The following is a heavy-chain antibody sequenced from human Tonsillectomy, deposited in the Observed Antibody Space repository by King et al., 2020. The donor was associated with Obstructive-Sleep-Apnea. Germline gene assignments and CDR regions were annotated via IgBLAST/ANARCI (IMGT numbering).Heavy chain of an antibody. D-gene: IGHD3-3*01. V-gene: IGHV3-21*01. CDR1: GFTFSSYS. CDR2: ISSSSSYI. CDR3: AREYYDFWCASVTYYYYGMDV. Sequence: VQLVESGGGLVKPGGSLRLSCAASGFTFSSYSMNWVRQAPGKGLEWVSSISSSSSYIYYAYSVKGRFTISRDNAKNSLYLQMHSLGAEDTAVYYCAREYYDFWCASVTYYYYGMDVWGQGTTVTVSS. J-gene: IGHJ6*02.